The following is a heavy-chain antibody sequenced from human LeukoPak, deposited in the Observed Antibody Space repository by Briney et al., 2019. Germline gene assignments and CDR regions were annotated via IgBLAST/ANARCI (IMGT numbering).Heavy chain of an antibody. D-gene: IGHD3-22*01. CDR3: ARVAREGLSSGYYGVYYYYMDV. Sequence: SATLSLTCTVAGGVISSYYWSWLRPPPGRGLECFGYFYYSRSTNYNPSLKSRVTISVDTSKNQFSLKLSSVTAADTAVYYCARVAREGLSSGYYGVYYYYMDVWGKGTTVTVSS. V-gene: IGHV4-59*01. CDR1: GGVISSYY. J-gene: IGHJ6*03. CDR2: FYYSRST.